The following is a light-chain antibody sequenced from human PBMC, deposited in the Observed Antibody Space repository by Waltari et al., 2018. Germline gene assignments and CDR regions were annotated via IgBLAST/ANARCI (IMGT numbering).Light chain of an antibody. CDR2: EVS. Sequence: QSALTQPASVSGSPGQSITISCSGTDSDVGAYDFVSWYQQHPGTAPHLILYEVSNRPSGISNRFSASKSGNTASLTISGLQAEDEADYYCSSYTTSSAPGVFGTGTRVTVL. V-gene: IGLV2-14*01. CDR1: DSDVGAYDF. CDR3: SSYTTSSAPGV. J-gene: IGLJ1*01.